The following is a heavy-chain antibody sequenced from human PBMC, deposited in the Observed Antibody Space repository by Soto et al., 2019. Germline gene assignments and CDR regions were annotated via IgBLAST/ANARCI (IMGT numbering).Heavy chain of an antibody. CDR1: GGTFISYG. V-gene: IGHV3-33*01. CDR3: AGEHCSSTSCQGAGFYYYYMDV. CDR2: IWYDGSNK. Sequence: GGSLRLSCAASGGTFISYGMHWVRQATGKGLEWVAVIWYDGSNKYYADSVKGRFTISRDNSKNTLYLQMNSLRAEDTAVYYCAGEHCSSTSCQGAGFYYYYMDVWGKGTTVTVSS. J-gene: IGHJ6*03. D-gene: IGHD2-2*01.